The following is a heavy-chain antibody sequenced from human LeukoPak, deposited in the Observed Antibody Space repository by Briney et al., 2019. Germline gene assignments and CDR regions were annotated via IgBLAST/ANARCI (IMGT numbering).Heavy chain of an antibody. CDR3: ARATNVDYFYYYGMDV. J-gene: IGHJ6*02. Sequence: PSETLSLTCTVSGGSISSYYWSWIRQPPGQGLEWIGYIYDSGITTYNPSLESRVTISIDTSKNQFSLKLSSVTAADTAIYYCARATNVDYFYYYGMDVWGQGTTVTVSS. CDR1: GGSISSYY. D-gene: IGHD1-14*01. V-gene: IGHV4-59*01. CDR2: IYDSGIT.